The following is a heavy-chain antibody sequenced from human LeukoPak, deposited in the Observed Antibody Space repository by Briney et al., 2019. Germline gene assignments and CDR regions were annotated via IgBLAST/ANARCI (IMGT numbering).Heavy chain of an antibody. V-gene: IGHV4-59*01. CDR2: IYYTGST. D-gene: IGHD6-13*01. CDR1: GGSISTYY. Sequence: SETLSLTCTVSGGSISTYYWSWIRQPPGEGLEWIGYIYYTGSTNYNPSLKSRVTISVDTSKNQFSLKLSSVTAADTAVYYCARADSSSWLVFDYWGQGTLVTVSS. CDR3: ARADSSSWLVFDY. J-gene: IGHJ4*02.